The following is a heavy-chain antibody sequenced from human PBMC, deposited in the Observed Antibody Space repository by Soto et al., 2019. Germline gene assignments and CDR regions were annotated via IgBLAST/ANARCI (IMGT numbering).Heavy chain of an antibody. V-gene: IGHV4-39*01. CDR1: GGSINSSTYC. Sequence: PSETLSLTCSVSGGSINSSTYCWGWIRQPPGKGLEWIGSICYSGSTYYNPSLESRVTISVDTSKNQFSLNLSSVTAADTAVYYCARQTRVAVAGTSRFDYWGQGTLVTVSS. J-gene: IGHJ4*02. CDR2: ICYSGST. D-gene: IGHD6-19*01. CDR3: ARQTRVAVAGTSRFDY.